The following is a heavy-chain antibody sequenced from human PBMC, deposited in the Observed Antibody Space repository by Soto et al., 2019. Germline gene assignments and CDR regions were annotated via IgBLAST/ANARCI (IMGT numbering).Heavy chain of an antibody. CDR3: ARHSNGWNDAFDF. Sequence: DVQLVESGGGLVQPGGSLRLSCVASGFTFSGCWMSWVRQAPGKVLEWVANIKQDGSDKYYVDSVKGRFTISRDNANNSLFLQMNSLRVEDTAIYYCARHSNGWNDAFDFWGQGTMVTLSS. D-gene: IGHD6-19*01. V-gene: IGHV3-7*03. J-gene: IGHJ3*01. CDR1: GFTFSGCW. CDR2: IKQDGSDK.